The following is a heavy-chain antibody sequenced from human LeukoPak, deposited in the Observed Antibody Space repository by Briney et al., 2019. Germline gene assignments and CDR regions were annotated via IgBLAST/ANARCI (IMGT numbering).Heavy chain of an antibody. CDR1: GSSFTSYW. Sequence: GASLKISFKGSGSSFTSYWIGWGRPLPGKGLEWMGIIYPGDSDTSYSPSFQGQVTISADKSISTAYLQWSSLKDSDTAMYYCARHGGTTVVTLDYWGQGTLVTVSS. J-gene: IGHJ4*02. CDR3: ARHGGTTVVTLDY. V-gene: IGHV5-51*01. CDR2: IYPGDSDT. D-gene: IGHD4-23*01.